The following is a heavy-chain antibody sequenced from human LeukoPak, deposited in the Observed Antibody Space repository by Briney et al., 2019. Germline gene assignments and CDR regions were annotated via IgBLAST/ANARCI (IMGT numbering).Heavy chain of an antibody. D-gene: IGHD3-3*01. V-gene: IGHV3-53*01. CDR3: ARTYYDFWSGLNWFDP. CDR2: IYSGGST. CDR1: GFTVSSNY. Sequence: GGSLRLSCAASGFTVSSNYMSWVRQAPGKGLEWVSVIYSGGSTYYADSVKGRFTISRDNSKNTLYLQMNSLRAEDTAVYYCARTYYDFWSGLNWFDPWGQGTLVTVSS. J-gene: IGHJ5*02.